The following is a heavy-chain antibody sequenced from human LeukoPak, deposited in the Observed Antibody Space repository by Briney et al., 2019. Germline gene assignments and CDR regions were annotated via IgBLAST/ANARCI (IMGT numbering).Heavy chain of an antibody. V-gene: IGHV1-18*01. CDR3: ARDGSDYYDSSGLLY. CDR1: GYTFTSYG. CDR2: ISAYNGNT. Sequence: ASVKVSCKASGYTFTSYGISWVRQAPGQGLEWMGWISAYNGNTNYAQKLQGRVTMTTDTSTSTAYMELRSLRSDDTAVYYCARDGSDYYDSSGLLYWGQGTLVTVSS. J-gene: IGHJ4*02. D-gene: IGHD3-22*01.